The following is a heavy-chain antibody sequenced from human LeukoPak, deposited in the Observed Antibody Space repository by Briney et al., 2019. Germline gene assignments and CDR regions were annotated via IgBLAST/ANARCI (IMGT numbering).Heavy chain of an antibody. J-gene: IGHJ3*02. CDR1: GFTLSTYG. CDR2: IRFDGNSK. V-gene: IGHV3-30*02. D-gene: IGHD2-15*01. CDR3: AKDLSRGSYPIAFDI. Sequence: GGSLRLSCAPSGFTLSTYGMHWVRQAPGKGLEWVAFIRFDGNSKFYGDSVKGRFSVSRDTSKNTLYLQMNSLRTEDTAVYYCAKDLSRGSYPIAFDIWGQGTMVTVSS.